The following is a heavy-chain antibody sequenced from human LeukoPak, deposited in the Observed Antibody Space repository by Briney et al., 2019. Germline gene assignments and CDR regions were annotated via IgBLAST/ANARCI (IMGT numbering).Heavy chain of an antibody. D-gene: IGHD6-13*01. CDR3: AREIPQQLVAMDV. CDR2: IKEDGTGK. CDR1: GFTFSTYW. Sequence: GGSLRLSCVASGFTFSTYWMSWVRQAPANGLEWLANIKEDGTGKNHVDSVKGRFTISRDNAKNSLYLQMNGLRAEDTAVYYCAREIPQQLVAMDVWGQGTTVTVSS. V-gene: IGHV3-7*03. J-gene: IGHJ6*02.